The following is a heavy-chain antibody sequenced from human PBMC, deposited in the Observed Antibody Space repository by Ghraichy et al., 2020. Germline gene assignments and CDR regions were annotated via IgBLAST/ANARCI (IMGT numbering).Heavy chain of an antibody. Sequence: SETLSLTCAISGDSVSSNSAAWSWIRQSPSRGVEWLGRTYYRSKWFNDYAVSVQSQININIDTSKNQFSLQLNSVTPEDSAVYYCARQSVDNWFDPWAQGTLVTVSS. CDR2: TYYRSKWFN. J-gene: IGHJ5*02. CDR1: GDSVSSNSAA. V-gene: IGHV6-1*01. CDR3: ARQSVDNWFDP.